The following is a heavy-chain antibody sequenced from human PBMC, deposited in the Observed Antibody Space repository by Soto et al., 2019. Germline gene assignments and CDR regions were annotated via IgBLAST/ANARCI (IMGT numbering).Heavy chain of an antibody. Sequence: EVQLWESGGGLVQPGGSLRLSCAASGFTFRSYAMSWVRQAPGKGLEGVSAISGSGGSTYYADSVKGRFTISRDNSKNTLYLQMNSLRAEDTAVYYCAKEPVPSTLTTQYPGYWGQGTLVTVSS. D-gene: IGHD4-17*01. J-gene: IGHJ4*02. CDR3: AKEPVPSTLTTQYPGY. V-gene: IGHV3-23*01. CDR2: ISGSGGST. CDR1: GFTFRSYA.